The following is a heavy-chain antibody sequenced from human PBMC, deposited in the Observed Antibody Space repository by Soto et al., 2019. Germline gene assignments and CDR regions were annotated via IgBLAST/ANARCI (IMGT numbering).Heavy chain of an antibody. V-gene: IGHV1-18*01. D-gene: IGHD2-2*01. CDR2: ISAYNGNT. CDR3: ARASLALIPPDPVDY. Sequence: ASVKVSCKASGYSFINYGISWVRQAPGRGLEWMGWISAYNGNTNYAQKLQGRVTMTTDTSTSTAYMELSSLRSDDTAVYDCARASLALIPPDPVDYWGQGTLVTLSS. J-gene: IGHJ4*02. CDR1: GYSFINYG.